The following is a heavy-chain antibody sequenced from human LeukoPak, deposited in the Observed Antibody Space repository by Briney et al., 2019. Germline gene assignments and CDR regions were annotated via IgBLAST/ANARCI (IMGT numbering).Heavy chain of an antibody. Sequence: SETLSLTCAVYGGSFSGYYWSWIRQPPGKGLEWIGEINHSGSTNYNPSLKSRVTISVDTSKNQFSLKLSSVTAADTAVYYCARPGQWDNTGEFDLWGQGTLVTVSS. CDR3: ARPGQWDNTGEFDL. CDR2: INHSGST. V-gene: IGHV4-34*01. J-gene: IGHJ5*02. CDR1: GGSFSGYY. D-gene: IGHD7-27*01.